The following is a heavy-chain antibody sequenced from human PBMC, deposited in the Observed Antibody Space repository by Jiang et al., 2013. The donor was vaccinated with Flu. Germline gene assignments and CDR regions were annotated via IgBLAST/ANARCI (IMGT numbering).Heavy chain of an antibody. J-gene: IGHJ3*02. CDR3: ARRSASAGSGKAFEI. CDR2: IYPGDSDT. CDR1: GYSFTTYW. D-gene: IGHD6-13*01. Sequence: GAEVKKPGESLKISCQGSGYSFTTYWIGWVRQMPGKGLEWMGIIYPGDSDTRYSPSFQGQVTISADKSISTAYLQWSSLKASDTAMYYCARRSASAGSGKAFEIWGQGTMVTVSS. V-gene: IGHV5-51*01.